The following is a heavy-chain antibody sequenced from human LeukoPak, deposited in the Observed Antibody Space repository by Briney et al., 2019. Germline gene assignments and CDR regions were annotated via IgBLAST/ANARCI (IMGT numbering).Heavy chain of an antibody. CDR1: GFTFSSYV. D-gene: IGHD3-10*01. Sequence: GGSLRLSCAASGFTFSSYVMHWVRQAPGKGLEWVVVISYDGSNKYYADSVKGRFTISRDNSKNTLYLQMNSLRAEDTAVYYCARVPQWELLRLDYWGQGTLVTVSS. J-gene: IGHJ4*02. CDR3: ARVPQWELLRLDY. V-gene: IGHV3-30-3*01. CDR2: ISYDGSNK.